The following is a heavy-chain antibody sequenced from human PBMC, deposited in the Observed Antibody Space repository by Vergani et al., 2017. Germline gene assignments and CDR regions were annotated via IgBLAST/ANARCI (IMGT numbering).Heavy chain of an antibody. D-gene: IGHD3-10*01. CDR2: ISSSSSTI. J-gene: IGHJ3*02. CDR3: ARDLLWFXESIPILPTDAFDI. Sequence: VQLVESGGGLVQPGGSLRLSCTASGFTFSSYSMNWVRQAPGKGLEWVSYISSSSSTIYYADSVKGRFTISRDNAKNSLYLQMNSLRAEDTAVYYCARDLLWFXESIPILPTDAFDIWGQGTMVTVSS. V-gene: IGHV3-48*01. CDR1: GFTFSSYS.